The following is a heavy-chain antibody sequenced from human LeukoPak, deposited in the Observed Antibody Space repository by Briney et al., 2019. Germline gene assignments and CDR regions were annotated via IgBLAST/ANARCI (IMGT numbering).Heavy chain of an antibody. CDR2: IFYSGST. V-gene: IGHV4-59*01. D-gene: IGHD3-10*01. J-gene: IGHJ5*02. CDR1: GGSFSTYY. Sequence: SETLSLTCAVYGGSFSTYYLTWIRQPQEKGLEWIGNIFYSGSTNYNPSLKSRVTISVDTSKNQFSLKLSSVTAADTAVYYCARATGFGSGSYTSHWFDPWARESWSPSPQ. CDR3: ARATGFGSGSYTSHWFDP.